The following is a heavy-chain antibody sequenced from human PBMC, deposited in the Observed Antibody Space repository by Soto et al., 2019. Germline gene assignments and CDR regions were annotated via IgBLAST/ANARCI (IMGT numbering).Heavy chain of an antibody. CDR2: ISAYNGNT. D-gene: IGHD2-8*01. J-gene: IGHJ6*02. CDR3: ASGSIVLMVYATMDV. Sequence: ASVKVSCKASGYTFTSYGISWVRQAPRQGLEWMGWISAYNGNTNYAQKLQGRVTMTTDTSTSTAYMELRSLRSDDTAMYYCASGSIVLMVYATMDVWGQGTTVTVSS. CDR1: GYTFTSYG. V-gene: IGHV1-18*01.